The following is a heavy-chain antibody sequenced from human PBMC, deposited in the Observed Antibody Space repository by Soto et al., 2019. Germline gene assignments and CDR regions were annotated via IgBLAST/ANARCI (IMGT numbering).Heavy chain of an antibody. V-gene: IGHV3-13*05. J-gene: IGHJ6*02. D-gene: IGHD1-7*01. CDR2: IGDIDDP. CDR3: ERAPPRFRKRTYYYGMDV. Sequence: EVQLVESGGGLAQPGGSLRLSCAASGFTIRNYDMHWVRQTTGKGLEWVSGIGDIDDPYYADSVKGRFTISREIAKNSLYLQMAGRRAGDSPVYYGERAPPRFRKRTYYYGMDVWAKGPRSPSP. CDR1: GFTIRNYD.